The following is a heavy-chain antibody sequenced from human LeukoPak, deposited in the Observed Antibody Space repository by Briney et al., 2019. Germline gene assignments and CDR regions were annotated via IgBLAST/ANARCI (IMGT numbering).Heavy chain of an antibody. CDR1: GGSISSSSYY. Sequence: SETLSLTCTVSGGSISSSSYYWGWIRQPAGKGLEWIGRIYTSGSTNYNPSLKSRVTISVDTSKNQFSLKLSSVTAADTAVYYCAREDIVVASDYWGQGTLVTVSS. CDR3: AREDIVVASDY. D-gene: IGHD2-2*01. J-gene: IGHJ4*02. V-gene: IGHV4-61*02. CDR2: IYTSGST.